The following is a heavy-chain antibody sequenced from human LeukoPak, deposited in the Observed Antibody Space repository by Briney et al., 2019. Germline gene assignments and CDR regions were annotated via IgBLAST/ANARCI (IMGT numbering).Heavy chain of an antibody. Sequence: GGSLRLSCAASGFTFTSYNIHWVRQAPGKGLEYVSAISHNGGSTNYANSVKDRFTISRDNSKNTVYLQMGSLRDEDMAVYYRARDGSGSYYDYWGRGTLVTVSS. D-gene: IGHD1-26*01. V-gene: IGHV3-64*01. CDR2: ISHNGGST. J-gene: IGHJ4*02. CDR1: GFTFTSYN. CDR3: ARDGSGSYYDY.